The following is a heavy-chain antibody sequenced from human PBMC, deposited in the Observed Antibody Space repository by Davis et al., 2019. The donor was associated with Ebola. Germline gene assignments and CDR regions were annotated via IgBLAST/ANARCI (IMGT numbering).Heavy chain of an antibody. CDR3: CRLTASTGGHAMDY. J-gene: IGHJ4*02. CDR1: GFTFSDHY. CDR2: ARNKVKRYTT. V-gene: IGHV3-72*01. Sequence: GGSLRLSCSASGFTFSDHYMDWVRQAPGKGLEWVGRARNKVKRYTTEYGASVKGRFTISRDDSKSEVYLQMNSLNTEDTAVYYCCRLTASTGGHAMDYWGQGIPVTVSS. D-gene: IGHD4-11*01.